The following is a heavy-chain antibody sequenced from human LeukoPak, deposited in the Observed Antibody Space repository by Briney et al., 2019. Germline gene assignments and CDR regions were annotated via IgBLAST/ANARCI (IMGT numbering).Heavy chain of an antibody. CDR3: ARSGIVGSSGFGP. Sequence: SQTLSLTCAISGDSVSDSSVSWNWIRQSPSRGLEWLGRTYYKLKWYNDYAPSVKSRITINPDTSKNQFSLQLNSVTPEDTAMYYCARSGIVGSSGFGPWGQGTLVTVSS. J-gene: IGHJ5*02. CDR2: TYYKLKWYN. V-gene: IGHV6-1*01. D-gene: IGHD1-26*01. CDR1: GDSVSDSSVS.